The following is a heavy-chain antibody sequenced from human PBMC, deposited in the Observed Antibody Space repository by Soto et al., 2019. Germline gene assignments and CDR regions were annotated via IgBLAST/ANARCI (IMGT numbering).Heavy chain of an antibody. J-gene: IGHJ4*02. Sequence: GASVKVSCKASGYTFTSYYMHWVRQAPGQGLEWMGMINPSGGDTSYAQKFQGRVTMTRDTSTSSVYMELSSLRSEDTAVYYCATSEGRDGYSFDYWGPGTLVTVSS. CDR2: INPSGGDT. D-gene: IGHD5-12*01. V-gene: IGHV1-46*01. CDR3: ATSEGRDGYSFDY. CDR1: GYTFTSYY.